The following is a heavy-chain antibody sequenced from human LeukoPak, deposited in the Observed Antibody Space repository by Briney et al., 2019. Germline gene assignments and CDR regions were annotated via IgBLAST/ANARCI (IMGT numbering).Heavy chain of an antibody. Sequence: KPSETLSLTCAVYGGSFSGYYWSWIRQPPGKGLEWIGEINHSGSTNYNPSLKSRVTISVDTSKNQFSLKLSSVTAADTAMYYCARDQGTTGNDCWGQGTLVTVSS. V-gene: IGHV4-34*01. CDR1: GGSFSGYY. CDR2: INHSGST. D-gene: IGHD4-17*01. J-gene: IGHJ4*02. CDR3: ARDQGTTGNDC.